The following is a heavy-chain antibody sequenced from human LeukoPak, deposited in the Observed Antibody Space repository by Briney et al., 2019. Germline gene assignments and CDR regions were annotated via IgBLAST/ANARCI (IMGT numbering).Heavy chain of an antibody. CDR3: ARHGLRQFARSHFDY. J-gene: IGHJ4*02. CDR1: GASISNSDHY. CDR2: IYYSGST. Sequence: SETLSLTCSVSGASISNSDHYWTWVRQPPGKGLERIGSIYYSGSTYYNPSLKSRVTLSVDTSKNQFSLKLNSATAADTAVYYCARHGLRQFARSHFDYWGQGTLVTVSS. V-gene: IGHV4-39*01. D-gene: IGHD3-10*01.